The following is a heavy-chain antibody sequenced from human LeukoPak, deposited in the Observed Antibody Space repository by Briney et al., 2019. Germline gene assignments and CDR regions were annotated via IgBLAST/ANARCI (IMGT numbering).Heavy chain of an antibody. CDR1: GYTFTGYY. J-gene: IGHJ5*02. CDR2: INPNSGGT. D-gene: IGHD4-11*01. V-gene: IGHV1-2*02. CDR3: ARGGTTVTNNWFDP. Sequence: ASVKVSCKASGYTFTGYYMHWVRQAPGQGLEWMGWINPNSGGTNYAQKFQGRVTMTRDMSTSTVYMELSSLRSEDTAVYYCARGGTTVTNNWFDPWGQGTLVTVSS.